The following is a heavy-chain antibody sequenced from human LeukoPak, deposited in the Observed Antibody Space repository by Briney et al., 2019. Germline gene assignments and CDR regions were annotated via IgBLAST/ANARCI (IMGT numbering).Heavy chain of an antibody. Sequence: GGSLRLSCAASGFTFSDYYMSWIRQAPGKGLEWVSYISSSGSTIYYADSVKGRFTISRGNAKNSLYLQMNSLRAEDTAVYYCARDGRIAAAGTVQHWGQGTLVTVSS. CDR2: ISSSGSTI. V-gene: IGHV3-11*01. J-gene: IGHJ1*01. CDR3: ARDGRIAAAGTVQH. D-gene: IGHD6-13*01. CDR1: GFTFSDYY.